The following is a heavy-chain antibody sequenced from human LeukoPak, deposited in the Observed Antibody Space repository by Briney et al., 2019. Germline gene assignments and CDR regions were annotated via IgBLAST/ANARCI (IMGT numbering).Heavy chain of an antibody. J-gene: IGHJ5*02. V-gene: IGHV4-59*01. Sequence: KPSETLSLTCTVSGGSISSYYWSWIRQPPGKGLEWIGYIYYSGSTNYNPSLKSRVTISVDTSKNQFSLKLSSVTAADTAVYYCARPMVRGAQNWFDPWGQGTLVTISS. D-gene: IGHD3-10*01. CDR2: IYYSGST. CDR3: ARPMVRGAQNWFDP. CDR1: GGSISSYY.